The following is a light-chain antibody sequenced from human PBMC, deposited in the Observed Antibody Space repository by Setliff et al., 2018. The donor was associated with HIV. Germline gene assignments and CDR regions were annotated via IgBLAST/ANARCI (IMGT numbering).Light chain of an antibody. CDR2: DVY. CDR1: SSDIGTYNL. V-gene: IGLV2-23*02. Sequence: QSVLTQPASVSGSPGQSITISCTGTSSDIGTYNLVSWYQQHPGQGPRLIIFDVYRRPSGVSARFSASKSGNTAFLSISGLRPEDESDYFCCSFGGSNNCVFGSGTKVTVL. CDR3: CSFGGSNNCV. J-gene: IGLJ1*01.